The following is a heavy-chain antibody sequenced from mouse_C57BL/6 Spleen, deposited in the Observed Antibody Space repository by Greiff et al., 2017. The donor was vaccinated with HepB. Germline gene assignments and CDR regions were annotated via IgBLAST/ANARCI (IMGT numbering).Heavy chain of an antibody. D-gene: IGHD3-2*02. Sequence: QVQLQQPGAELVMPGASVKLSCKASGYTFTSYWMHWVKQRPGQGLEWIGEIDPSDSYTNYNQKFKGKSTLTVDKSSSTAYMQLSSLTSEDSAVYYCARPQTGQATRRYAMDYWGQGTSVTVSS. V-gene: IGHV1-69*01. J-gene: IGHJ4*01. CDR1: GYTFTSYW. CDR2: IDPSDSYT. CDR3: ARPQTGQATRRYAMDY.